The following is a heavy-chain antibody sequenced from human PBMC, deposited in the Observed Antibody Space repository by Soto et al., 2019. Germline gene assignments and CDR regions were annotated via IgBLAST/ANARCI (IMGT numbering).Heavy chain of an antibody. Sequence: QITLKESGPTLVNPTETLTLTCSFSGFSLSTSGVGVGWIRQPPGGALEWLALIYSNDDKRYSPSLKSRLTIVKDYSKNQVVLIMTNMDPLDTATYYCAQRSDILTGYSQNNCYFGVWGRGTPVTVSS. J-gene: IGHJ2*01. CDR3: AQRSDILTGYSQNNCYFGV. D-gene: IGHD3-9*01. CDR1: GFSLSTSGVG. V-gene: IGHV2-5*01. CDR2: IYSNDDK.